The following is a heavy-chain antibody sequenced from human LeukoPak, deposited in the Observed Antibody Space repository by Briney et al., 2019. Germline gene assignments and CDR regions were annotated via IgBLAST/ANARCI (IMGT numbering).Heavy chain of an antibody. CDR2: ISNKAYGGTT. CDR1: GFTFGDYA. CDR3: ARKNGYKGTFDI. Sequence: GGSLRLSCTASGFTFGDYAMSWVRQAPGKGLEWVGFISNKAYGGTTEYAASVQGRFTISRDDSKSIAYLQMSSLQTEDTAMYYCARKNGYKGTFDIWGQGTMVTVSS. J-gene: IGHJ3*02. D-gene: IGHD5-24*01. V-gene: IGHV3-49*04.